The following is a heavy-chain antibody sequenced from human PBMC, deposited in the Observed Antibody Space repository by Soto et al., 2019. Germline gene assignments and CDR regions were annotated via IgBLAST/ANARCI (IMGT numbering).Heavy chain of an antibody. CDR3: ARHPERIAEIGWFDP. CDR2: ISSSSSTI. D-gene: IGHD6-13*01. CDR1: GFTFSSYS. V-gene: IGHV3-48*01. J-gene: IGHJ5*02. Sequence: EVQLVESGGGLVQPGGSLRLSCAASGFTFSSYSMNWVRQAPGKGLEWVSYISSSSSTIYYADSVKGRFTIPRDNAKNSLYLQMNSLRAEDTAVYYCARHPERIAEIGWFDPWGQGTQVTVSS.